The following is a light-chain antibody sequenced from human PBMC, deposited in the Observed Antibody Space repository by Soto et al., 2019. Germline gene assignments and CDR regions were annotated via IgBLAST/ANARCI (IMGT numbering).Light chain of an antibody. CDR2: GAS. CDR3: QQRSNWWT. J-gene: IGKJ1*01. V-gene: IGKV3D-20*02. Sequence: EIVLTQSPGTLSLSPGERATLSCRASQSVSSNYLAWYQQRPGQAPRLLIYGASSRATGIPDRLSGSGSGTDFTLTISSLEPEDFAVYYCQQRSNWWTFGQGTKVDIK. CDR1: QSVSSNY.